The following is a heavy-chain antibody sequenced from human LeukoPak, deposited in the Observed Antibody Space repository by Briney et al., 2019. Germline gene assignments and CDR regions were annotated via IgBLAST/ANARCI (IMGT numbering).Heavy chain of an antibody. CDR3: AKGAEIDH. V-gene: IGHV3-23*01. CDR1: GFNFNNFA. CDR2: MTGPADTT. J-gene: IGHJ4*02. Sequence: GGSLGLSCAASGFNFNNFAMSWVRQAPGKGPEWLSAMTGPADTTYYAESVKGRFIISRDYSKSMVYLQMNSLRVEDTAIYYCAKGAEIDHWGQGTLVTVSS.